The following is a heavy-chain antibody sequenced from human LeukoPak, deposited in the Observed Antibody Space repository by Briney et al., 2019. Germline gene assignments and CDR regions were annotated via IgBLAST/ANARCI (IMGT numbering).Heavy chain of an antibody. V-gene: IGHV3-53*01. D-gene: IGHD3-10*01. Sequence: GGSLRLSCAASGFTVSSNYMSWVRQAPGKGLEWVSVIYSGGSTYYADSVKGRFTISRDNSKNTLYLQVNSLRAEDTAVYYCARDITMVRGVISLWGQGTLVTVSS. CDR1: GFTVSSNY. J-gene: IGHJ4*02. CDR2: IYSGGST. CDR3: ARDITMVRGVISL.